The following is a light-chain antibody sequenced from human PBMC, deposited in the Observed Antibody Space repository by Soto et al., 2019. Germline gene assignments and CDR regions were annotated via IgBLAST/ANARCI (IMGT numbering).Light chain of an antibody. CDR2: TTN. J-gene: IGLJ1*01. Sequence: QSVLTQPHSASGTPGQRVTISCSGSSSNIGTSSVHWFQQLPGTAPKLLISTTNQRPSGVPERFSGAKSGTSASLAISGLESEDEAEYDCAAWDDSLNGHVFGTGTKLTVL. CDR1: SSNIGTSS. V-gene: IGLV1-44*01. CDR3: AAWDDSLNGHV.